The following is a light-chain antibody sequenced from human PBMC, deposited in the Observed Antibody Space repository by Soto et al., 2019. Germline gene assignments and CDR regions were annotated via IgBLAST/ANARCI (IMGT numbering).Light chain of an antibody. V-gene: IGLV2-18*02. CDR3: SSYISSSTYV. CDR1: SSDVGNSNG. Sequence: AVTQPPAVLGSLGQSVAIFCTGTSSDVGNSNGVSWYHQPPGTAPKLIIYDVNNRPSGVPDRFSGSKSGNTASLTISGLQAEDEGDYYCSSYISSSTYVFGTGTKVTGL. CDR2: DVN. J-gene: IGLJ1*01.